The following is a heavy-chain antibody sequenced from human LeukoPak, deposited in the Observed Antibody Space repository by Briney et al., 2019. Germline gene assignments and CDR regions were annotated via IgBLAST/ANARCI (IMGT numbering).Heavy chain of an antibody. V-gene: IGHV4-61*02. CDR2: IYTSGST. CDR1: GGSISSGSYY. J-gene: IGHJ5*02. D-gene: IGHD3-3*01. Sequence: SQTLSLTCTVSGGSISSGSYYWSWIRQPAGMGLEWIGRIYTSGSTNYDPSLKSRVTISVDTSKNQFSLQLSSVTAADTAVYYCARDNDFWSAWGQGTLVTVSS. CDR3: ARDNDFWSA.